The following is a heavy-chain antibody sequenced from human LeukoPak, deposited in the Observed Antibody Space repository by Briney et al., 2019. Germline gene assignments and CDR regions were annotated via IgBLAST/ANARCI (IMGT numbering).Heavy chain of an antibody. CDR3: ARERNTAIDTVYYYYYMDV. D-gene: IGHD5-18*01. J-gene: IGHJ6*03. V-gene: IGHV4-61*02. Sequence: SQTLSLTCTVSGGSISSGSYYWSWIRQPAGKGLEWIGRIYTSGSTNYNPSLKSRVTISVDTSKNQFSLKLSSVTAADTAVYYCARERNTAIDTVYYYYYMDVWGKGTTVTISS. CDR1: GGSISSGSYY. CDR2: IYTSGST.